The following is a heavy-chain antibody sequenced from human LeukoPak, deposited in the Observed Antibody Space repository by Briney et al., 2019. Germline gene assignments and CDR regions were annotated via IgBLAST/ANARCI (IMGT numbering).Heavy chain of an antibody. CDR2: INHSGST. D-gene: IGHD1-1*01. CDR1: GGSFSGYY. J-gene: IGHJ4*02. V-gene: IGHV4-34*01. Sequence: SETLSLTCAVYGGSFSGYYWSWIRQPPGKGLEWIGEINHSGSTNYNPSLKSRVTISVDTSRNQFPLKLSSVTAADTAVYYCARVAGYFDYWGQGTLVTVSS. CDR3: ARVAGYFDY.